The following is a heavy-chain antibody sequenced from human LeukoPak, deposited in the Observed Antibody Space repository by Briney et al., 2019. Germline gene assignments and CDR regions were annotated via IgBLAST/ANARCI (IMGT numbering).Heavy chain of an antibody. Sequence: ASVKVSCKASGGTFSSYTISWVRQAPGQGLEWMGRIIPILGIANYAQKFQGRVTITADNSTSTAYMELSSLRSEDTAVYYCASRDSSVTTPKYYYYGMDVWGQGTTVTVSS. J-gene: IGHJ6*02. CDR1: GGTFSSYT. D-gene: IGHD3-22*01. CDR2: IIPILGIA. V-gene: IGHV1-69*02. CDR3: ASRDSSVTTPKYYYYGMDV.